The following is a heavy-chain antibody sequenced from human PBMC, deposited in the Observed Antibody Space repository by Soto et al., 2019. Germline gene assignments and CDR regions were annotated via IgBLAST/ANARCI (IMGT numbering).Heavy chain of an antibody. V-gene: IGHV3-30*18. Sequence: GSLRLSCAASGFTFRNYGMHWVRQAPGKGLEWVAVISHDGSDKYYADSMKGRFIIFRDNSENTLFLNMNSLKPEDTAVYYCAKENQPLVHDYWGQGTLVTVSS. CDR1: GFTFRNYG. J-gene: IGHJ4*02. CDR3: AKENQPLVHDY. CDR2: ISHDGSDK. D-gene: IGHD2-8*02.